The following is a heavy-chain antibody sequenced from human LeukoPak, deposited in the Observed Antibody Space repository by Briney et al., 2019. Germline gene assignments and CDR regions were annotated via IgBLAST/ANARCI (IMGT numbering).Heavy chain of an antibody. CDR3: AKAGYGSGSRDITY. CDR2: ISWNSGSI. J-gene: IGHJ4*02. V-gene: IGHV3-9*01. Sequence: GRSLRLSSVASGFTFDDVAMHWVPQAPGKGLEWVSGISWNSGSIGYADSVKGRFSISRDNRKKSLYLQMNSLRAKDTGFYHCAKAGYGSGSRDITYWGQGTLVTVSS. CDR1: GFTFDDVA. D-gene: IGHD3-10*01.